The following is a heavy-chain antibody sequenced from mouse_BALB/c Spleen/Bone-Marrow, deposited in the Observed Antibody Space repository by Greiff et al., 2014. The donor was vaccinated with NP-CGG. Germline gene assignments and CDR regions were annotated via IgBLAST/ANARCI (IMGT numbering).Heavy chain of an antibody. D-gene: IGHD1-1*01. CDR2: IDPYYGGT. J-gene: IGHJ3*01. CDR1: GYSFTGYN. CDR3: ARNHFGSNSLGY. Sequence: EVKLMESGPELEKPGASVKISCKASGYSFTGYNMNWVKQSDGRSLEWIGNIDPYYGGTSYNQKFRGKATLTVDKSPSTAYMQLTSLTSEDSAVYYCARNHFGSNSLGYWGQGTLVTVSA. V-gene: IGHV1S135*01.